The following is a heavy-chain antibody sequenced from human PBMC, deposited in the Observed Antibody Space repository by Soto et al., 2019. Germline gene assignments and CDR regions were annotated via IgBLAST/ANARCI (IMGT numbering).Heavy chain of an antibody. V-gene: IGHV3-23*01. CDR3: ARVTKYYDILTGYYDWGMDV. CDR2: ISGSGGSI. J-gene: IGHJ6*02. D-gene: IGHD3-9*01. Sequence: PGGSLRLSCVASGFSFRSYAMSWVRQAPGKGLEWVSVISGSGGSIYYVDSVKGRFTISRDNSKNTLHLQMNSLRAEDTAVYYCARVTKYYDILTGYYDWGMDVWGQGTTVTVSS. CDR1: GFSFRSYA.